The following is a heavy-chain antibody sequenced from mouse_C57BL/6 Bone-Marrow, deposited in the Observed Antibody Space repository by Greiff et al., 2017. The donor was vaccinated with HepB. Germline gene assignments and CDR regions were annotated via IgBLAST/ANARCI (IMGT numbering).Heavy chain of an antibody. D-gene: IGHD2-5*01. CDR1: GYTFTSYW. CDR3: ARSAYYSKSYFDY. CDR2: IHPNSGST. J-gene: IGHJ2*01. Sequence: QVQLQQPGAELVKPGASVKLSCKASGYTFTSYWMHWVKQRPGQGLEWIGMIHPNSGSTNYNEKFKSKATLTVDKSSSTAYMQLSSLTSEDSAVYYCARSAYYSKSYFDYWGQGTTLTVSS. V-gene: IGHV1-64*01.